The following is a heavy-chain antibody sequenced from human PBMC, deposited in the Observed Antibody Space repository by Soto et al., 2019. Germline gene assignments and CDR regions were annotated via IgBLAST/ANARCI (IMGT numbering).Heavy chain of an antibody. D-gene: IGHD2-15*01. Sequence: SGPTLVNPTQTLRLTFTFSEFSLSNNGVAVGWIRQPPGKALEWLALIYWNDDKRYRPSLKTRLTITKETSKNQVVLRMTNMDPVDTGTYYCAHRYCSGGSCFLNYWGQGTLVTVSS. V-gene: IGHV2-5*01. CDR2: IYWNDDK. J-gene: IGHJ4*02. CDR1: EFSLSNNGVA. CDR3: AHRYCSGGSCFLNY.